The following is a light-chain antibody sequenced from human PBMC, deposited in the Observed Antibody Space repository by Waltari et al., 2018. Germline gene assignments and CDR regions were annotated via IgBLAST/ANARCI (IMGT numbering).Light chain of an antibody. CDR1: SGVIGASNS. V-gene: IGLV2-8*01. J-gene: IGLJ2*01. CDR2: DVN. CDR3: NSFAGSDTVV. Sequence: QSALTQPPSASGSPGQSVTISCTGTSGVIGASNSVNCYRQHPGKVPKLMMYDVNRRPSGVPDRFSGSKSGNTASLTVSGRQPEDEAVYYCNSFAGSDTVVFGGGTTLTVL.